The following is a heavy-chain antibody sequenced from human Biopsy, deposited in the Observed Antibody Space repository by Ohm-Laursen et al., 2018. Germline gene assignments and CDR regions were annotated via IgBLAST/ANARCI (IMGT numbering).Heavy chain of an antibody. Sequence: GTLSLTCIVSGDSISSYYWSWIRQPPGKGLQWIGYVYYTGSTDYNPSLQSRVTISVDTSKNHFSLRLRSVTPAHTAIYYCARDRGYYSDRTVPGYFDLWGRGTLVTVSS. CDR3: ARDRGYYSDRTVPGYFDL. V-gene: IGHV4-59*01. J-gene: IGHJ2*01. CDR2: VYYTGST. D-gene: IGHD3-22*01. CDR1: GDSISSYY.